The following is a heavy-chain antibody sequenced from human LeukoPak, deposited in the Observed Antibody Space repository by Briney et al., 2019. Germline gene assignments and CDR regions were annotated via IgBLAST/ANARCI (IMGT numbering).Heavy chain of an antibody. V-gene: IGHV1-2*02. CDR1: GYTFTGYY. CDR3: ARFLRVGNWFDP. CDR2: ISPNSGGT. D-gene: IGHD3-16*01. Sequence: ASVKVSCKASGYTFTGYYMHWVRQAPGQGLEWMGWISPNSGGTNYAQKFQGRVTMTRNTSISTAYMELSSLRSEDTAVYYCARFLRVGNWFDPWGQGTLVTVSS. J-gene: IGHJ5*02.